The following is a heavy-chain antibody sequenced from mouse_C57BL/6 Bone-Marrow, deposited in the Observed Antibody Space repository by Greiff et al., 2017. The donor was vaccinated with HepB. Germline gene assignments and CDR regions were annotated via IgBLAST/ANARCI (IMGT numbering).Heavy chain of an antibody. D-gene: IGHD1-1*01. Sequence: EVKLVESGGDLVKPGGSLKLSCAASGFTFSSYGMSWVRQTPDKRLEWVATISSGGSYTYYPDSVKGRFTISRDNAKNTLYLQMSRLKSEDTAMYYCARRHYGSSWFAYGGQGTLVTVSA. J-gene: IGHJ3*01. CDR3: ARRHYGSSWFAY. CDR1: GFTFSSYG. V-gene: IGHV5-6*02. CDR2: ISSGGSYT.